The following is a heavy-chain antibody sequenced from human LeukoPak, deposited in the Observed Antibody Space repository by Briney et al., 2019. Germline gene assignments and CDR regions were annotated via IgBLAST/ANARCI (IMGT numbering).Heavy chain of an antibody. D-gene: IGHD2-15*01. CDR3: ARAGRYCSGGSCYRGYSWFDP. J-gene: IGHJ5*02. CDR1: GFTFSSSG. CDR2: ILYNGSNK. Sequence: GGSLRLSCEASGFTFSSSGMHWVRQAPGKGLEWVAVILYNGSNKYYADSVKGRFTISRDNSKNTLYPQMNSLRVEDTAVYYCARAGRYCSGGSCYRGYSWFDPWGQGTLVTVSS. V-gene: IGHV3-33*01.